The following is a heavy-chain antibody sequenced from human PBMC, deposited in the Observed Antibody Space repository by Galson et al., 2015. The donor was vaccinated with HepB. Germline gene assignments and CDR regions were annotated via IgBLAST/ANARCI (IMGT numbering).Heavy chain of an antibody. J-gene: IGHJ3*02. CDR2: ISYDGSNT. Sequence: SLRLSCAASGFIFSSYGLHWVRQAPGKGLEWVAVISYDGSNTYYADSVKGRFTISRDNSKNTLYLQMNSLRAEDTAVYYCARDRQAFIKGFDWLSGDVGAFDIWGQGQWSPSLQ. D-gene: IGHD3-9*01. V-gene: IGHV3-30*03. CDR3: ARDRQAFIKGFDWLSGDVGAFDI. CDR1: GFIFSSYG.